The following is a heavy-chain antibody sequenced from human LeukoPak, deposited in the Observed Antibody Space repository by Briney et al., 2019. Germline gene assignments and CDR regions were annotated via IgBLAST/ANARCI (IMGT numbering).Heavy chain of an antibody. V-gene: IGHV4-39*07. J-gene: IGHJ6*03. CDR2: IYYSGST. D-gene: IGHD6-13*01. CDR1: GGSISSSSYY. Sequence: PSETLSLTCTVSGGSISSSSYYWGWVRQPPGKGLEWIGSIYYSGSTYYNPSLKSRVTISVDTSKNQFSLKLSPVTAADTAVYYCARDSRSSLINYYYYYYMDVWGKGTTVTVSS. CDR3: ARDSRSSLINYYYYYYMDV.